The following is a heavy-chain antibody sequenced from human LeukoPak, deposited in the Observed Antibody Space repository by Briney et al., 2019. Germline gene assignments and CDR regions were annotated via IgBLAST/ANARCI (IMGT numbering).Heavy chain of an antibody. CDR2: ISSSGSTI. Sequence: GGSLRLSCAASGFTFSSYEMNWVRQAPGKGLEWVSYISSSGSTIYCADSVKGRFTISRDNAKNSLYLQMNSLRAEDTAVYYCARDGYYDSSGYPWGQGTLVTVSS. V-gene: IGHV3-48*03. CDR1: GFTFSSYE. J-gene: IGHJ5*02. D-gene: IGHD3-22*01. CDR3: ARDGYYDSSGYP.